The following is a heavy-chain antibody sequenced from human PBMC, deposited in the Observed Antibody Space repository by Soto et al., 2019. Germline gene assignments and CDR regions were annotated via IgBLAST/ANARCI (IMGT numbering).Heavy chain of an antibody. CDR1: GFTFSSYG. D-gene: IGHD2-2*01. CDR3: AKDPGLFCSSTSCWGYYFDY. V-gene: IGHV3-30*18. Sequence: GGSLRLSCAASGFTFSSYGMHWVRQAPGKGLEWVAVISYDGSNKYYADSVKGRFTISRDNSKNTLYLQMNSLRAEDTAVYYCAKDPGLFCSSTSCWGYYFDYWGQGTLVTVSS. CDR2: ISYDGSNK. J-gene: IGHJ4*02.